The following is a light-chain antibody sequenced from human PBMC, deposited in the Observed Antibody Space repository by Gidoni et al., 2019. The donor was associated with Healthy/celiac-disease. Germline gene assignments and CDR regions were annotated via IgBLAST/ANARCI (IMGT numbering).Light chain of an antibody. CDR2: AAS. CDR1: QGISSY. J-gene: IGKJ1*01. V-gene: IGKV1-8*01. Sequence: AIRMTQSPSSFSASTGDRVTITCRASQGISSYLAWYQQKPGKALKLLIYAASTLQSGVPSRSAGGGSGTVFLPTFTCWQLEDFATYSCQQYLSYSWTSAQGPRWKSN. CDR3: QQYLSYSWT.